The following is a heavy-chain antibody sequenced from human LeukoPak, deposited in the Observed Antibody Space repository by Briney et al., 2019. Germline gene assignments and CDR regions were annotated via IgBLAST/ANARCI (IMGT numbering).Heavy chain of an antibody. D-gene: IGHD2-2*01. CDR1: GASISSSSYY. Sequence: SETLSLTCTVSGASISSSSYYWSWIRQPPGKGLEWIGTIFYAGSTYYNPSLKSRITISVDTSKNQFSLRLSSVTAAVTAVYYCARRISTHRGETCSSTSCYFDYWGQGTLVTVSS. V-gene: IGHV4-39*07. CDR2: IFYAGST. J-gene: IGHJ4*02. CDR3: ARRISTHRGETCSSTSCYFDY.